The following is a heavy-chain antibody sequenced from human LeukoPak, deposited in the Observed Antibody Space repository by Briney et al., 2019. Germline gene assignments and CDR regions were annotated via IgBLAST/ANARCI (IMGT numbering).Heavy chain of an antibody. V-gene: IGHV4-61*02. D-gene: IGHD6-13*01. CDR1: GGSISSSSYY. CDR2: IYTSGST. Sequence: PSETLSLTCTVSGGSISSSSYYWSWIRQPSGKGLEWIGRIYTSGSTNHNPSLKSRVTMSVDTSKNQFSLKLSSVTAADTAVYYCAREERVYSSSWYAHWYFDLWGRGTLVTVSS. CDR3: AREERVYSSSWYAHWYFDL. J-gene: IGHJ2*01.